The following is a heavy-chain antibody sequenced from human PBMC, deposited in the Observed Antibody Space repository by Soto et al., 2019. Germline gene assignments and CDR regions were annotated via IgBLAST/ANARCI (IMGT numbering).Heavy chain of an antibody. D-gene: IGHD2-8*01. CDR3: APRREHRGELYYWLDV. V-gene: IGHV1-3*01. CDR1: GYTFTSHA. CDR2: INAGTGNT. Sequence: GASVKFSFKASGYTFTSHAMHWVRQAPGQRPEWLGWINAGTGNTRYSQKFEVRVTISMDTSANTSYMEMNSLTSEDTAVYYCAPRREHRGELYYWLDVWGQGTTVTVSS. J-gene: IGHJ6*02.